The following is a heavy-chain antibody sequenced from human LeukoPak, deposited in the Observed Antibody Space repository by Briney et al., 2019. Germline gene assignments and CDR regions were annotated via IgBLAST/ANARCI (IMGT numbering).Heavy chain of an antibody. J-gene: IGHJ6*04. V-gene: IGHV3-33*08. CDR1: GFTFSSYG. CDR2: IWYDGSNK. CDR3: ARDMGYSSYDPDYYYYGMDV. D-gene: IGHD5-12*01. Sequence: GGSLRLSCAASGFTFSSYGMHWVRQAPGKGLEWVAVIWYDGSNKYYADSVKGRFTISRDNSKNTLYLQMNSLRAEDTAVYYCARDMGYSSYDPDYYYYGMDVWGKGTTVTVSS.